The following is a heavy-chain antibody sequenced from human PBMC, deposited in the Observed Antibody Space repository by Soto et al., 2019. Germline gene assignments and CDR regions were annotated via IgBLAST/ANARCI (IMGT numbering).Heavy chain of an antibody. D-gene: IGHD3-22*01. Sequence: ASVKVSCKASGYSFATYGFSWVRQAPGQELECVGWISAHNGDTHYSQKFQGRVTLTTDTSTNTGYMELRSLTSDDTAVYFCATEPIYYNDGSGYYPLGHWGQGTLVTV. J-gene: IGHJ4*02. V-gene: IGHV1-18*04. CDR3: ATEPIYYNDGSGYYPLGH. CDR2: ISAHNGDT. CDR1: GYSFATYG.